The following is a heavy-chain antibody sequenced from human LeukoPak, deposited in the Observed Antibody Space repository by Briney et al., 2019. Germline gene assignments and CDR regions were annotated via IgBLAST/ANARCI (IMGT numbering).Heavy chain of an antibody. V-gene: IGHV3-48*02. D-gene: IGHD3-3*01. J-gene: IGHJ6*03. CDR1: GFTFSSYS. CDR3: ARDAPYDFWSGYQSGYMDV. Sequence: GGSLRLSCAASGFTFSSYSMNWVRQAPGKGLEWVSYLSSSNSIIYYADSVKGRFTIPRDNAKDSLYLQMNSLRDEDTAVYYCARDAPYDFWSGYQSGYMDVWGKGTTVTVSS. CDR2: LSSSNSII.